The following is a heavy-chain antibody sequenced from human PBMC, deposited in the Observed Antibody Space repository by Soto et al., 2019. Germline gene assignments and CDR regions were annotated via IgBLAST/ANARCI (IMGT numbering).Heavy chain of an antibody. J-gene: IGHJ6*02. Sequence: QVQLVQSGAEVKKPGASVKVSCKASGYTVTSYGINWVRQAPGQGLEWMGYISTYNGNTNYAQILKSRVTMTTNSSTSTAYIELRSMRSDDTAVYYCSRDLTVTLYALDVLGQGTTVT. D-gene: IGHD7-27*01. CDR3: SRDLTVTLYALDV. V-gene: IGHV1-18*01. CDR2: ISTYNGNT. CDR1: GYTVTSYG.